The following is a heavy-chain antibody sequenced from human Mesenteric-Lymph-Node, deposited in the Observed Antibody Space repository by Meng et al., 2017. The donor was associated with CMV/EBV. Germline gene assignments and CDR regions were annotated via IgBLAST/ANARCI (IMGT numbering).Heavy chain of an antibody. Sequence: GESLKISCVASGFTFSGYGMHWVRQAPGKGLEWVAFIRHDGSNKYYADSVKGRFTISRDNAKNTLFLQMNSLRPEDTAVYYCARYRVGGTHYDYWGQGTRVTVSS. V-gene: IGHV3-30*02. D-gene: IGHD1-26*01. CDR3: ARYRVGGTHYDY. CDR1: GFTFSGYG. CDR2: IRHDGSNK. J-gene: IGHJ4*02.